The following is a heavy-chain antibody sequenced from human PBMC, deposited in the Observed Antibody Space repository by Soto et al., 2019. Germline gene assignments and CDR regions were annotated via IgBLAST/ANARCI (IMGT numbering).Heavy chain of an antibody. Sequence: SETLSLTCAVYGGSFSGYYWSWIRQPPGKGLEWIGEINHSGSTNYNPSLKSRVTISVDTSKNQFSLKLSSVTAADTAVYYCARRMTTEDYWGQGTLVTVSS. J-gene: IGHJ4*02. CDR3: ARRMTTEDY. CDR2: INHSGST. D-gene: IGHD4-17*01. V-gene: IGHV4-34*01. CDR1: GGSFSGYY.